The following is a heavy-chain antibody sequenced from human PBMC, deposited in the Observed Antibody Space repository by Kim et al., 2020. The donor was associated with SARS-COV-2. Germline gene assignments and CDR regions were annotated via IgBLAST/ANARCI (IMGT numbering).Heavy chain of an antibody. J-gene: IGHJ3*02. Sequence: ASVKVSCKASGYTFTSYGISWVRQAPGQGLEWMGWISAYNGNTNYAQKLQGRVTMTTDTSTSTAYMELRSLRSDDTAVYYCARDQAGAGVGATSDDAFDIWGQGTMVTVSS. V-gene: IGHV1-18*04. CDR2: ISAYNGNT. D-gene: IGHD1-26*01. CDR1: GYTFTSYG. CDR3: ARDQAGAGVGATSDDAFDI.